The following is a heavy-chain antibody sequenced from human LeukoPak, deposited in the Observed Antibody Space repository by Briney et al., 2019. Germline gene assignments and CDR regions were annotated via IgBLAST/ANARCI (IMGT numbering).Heavy chain of an antibody. D-gene: IGHD6-13*01. CDR1: GFTFSSYW. J-gene: IGHJ4*02. Sequence: GGSLRLSCAASGFTFSSYWMHWVRQVPGKGRVWVSRINSDGGSTSYADSVKGRFTISRDNAKNTLYLQMNSLRAEHTAVYYCVHNTSRSSFDYWGQGTLVTVSS. CDR3: VHNTSRSSFDY. CDR2: INSDGGST. V-gene: IGHV3-74*01.